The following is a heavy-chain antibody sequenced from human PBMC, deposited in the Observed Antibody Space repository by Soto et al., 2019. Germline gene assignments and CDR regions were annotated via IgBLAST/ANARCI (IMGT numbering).Heavy chain of an antibody. V-gene: IGHV4-4*07. CDR3: ARASSSSWRTEGYFDY. Sequence: SETLSLTCTVSGGSISSYYWSWIRQPAGKGLEWIGRIYTSGSTNYNPSLKSRATMSVDTSKNQFSLKLSSVTAADTAVYYCARASSSSWRTEGYFDYWGQGTLVTVSS. J-gene: IGHJ4*02. CDR1: GGSISSYY. CDR2: IYTSGST. D-gene: IGHD6-13*01.